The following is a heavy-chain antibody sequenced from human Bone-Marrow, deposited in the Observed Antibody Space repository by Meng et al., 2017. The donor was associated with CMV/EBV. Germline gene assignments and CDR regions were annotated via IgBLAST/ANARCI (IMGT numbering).Heavy chain of an antibody. D-gene: IGHD4-11*01. Sequence: LSFAVRGFSVRCRFMAWLRQTPEKGVEWFSIYSRGGNAYPASSLKGRVAISKDHSKNTVYLQMNSLRAEDTAVYYCAGDLGYLQLKYWGQGILVTVSS. CDR1: GFSVRCRF. CDR3: AGDLGYLQLKY. V-gene: IGHV3-53*01. CDR2: YSRGGNA. J-gene: IGHJ4*02.